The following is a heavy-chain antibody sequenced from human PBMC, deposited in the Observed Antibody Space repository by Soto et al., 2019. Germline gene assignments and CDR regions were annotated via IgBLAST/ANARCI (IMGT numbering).Heavy chain of an antibody. CDR3: ARGPSGSYASGDY. Sequence: EVQLVESGGGLVQPGGSLRLSCAASGFTFSSYWMSWVRQAPGKGLEWVANIKQDGSEKYYVDSVKGRFTISRDNAKNSLYLHMNSLRAEDTAVYYCARGPSGSYASGDYWGQGTLVTVSS. D-gene: IGHD3-10*01. CDR2: IKQDGSEK. CDR1: GFTFSSYW. J-gene: IGHJ4*02. V-gene: IGHV3-7*01.